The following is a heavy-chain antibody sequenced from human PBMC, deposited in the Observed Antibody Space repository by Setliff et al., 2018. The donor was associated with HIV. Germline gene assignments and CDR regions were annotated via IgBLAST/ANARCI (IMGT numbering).Heavy chain of an antibody. D-gene: IGHD1-26*01. CDR3: GRDRGWDRRYFEY. CDR1: GYTFTNYG. V-gene: IGHV1-18*01. J-gene: IGHJ4*02. Sequence: ASVKVSCKTSGYTFTNYGISWVRQAPGQRLEWMGWISAYDGNTNYAQKFQGRVTTTIDRSTSTAYMELRSLRSDDTAVYYCGRDRGWDRRYFEYWGQGTLVTVSS. CDR2: ISAYDGNT.